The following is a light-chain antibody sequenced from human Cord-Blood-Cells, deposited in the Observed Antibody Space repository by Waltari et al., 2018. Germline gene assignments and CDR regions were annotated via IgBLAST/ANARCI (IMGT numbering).Light chain of an antibody. J-gene: IGKJ5*01. V-gene: IGKV1-39*01. CDR2: AAS. Sequence: DIQMTQSPSPLSASVGDRVTITCRASQSISSYLNWYQQKPGKAPKLLIYAASSLQSVVPSRFSGSGSGTDFTLTISSLQPEDFATYYCQQSYSTPITFGQGTRLEIK. CDR3: QQSYSTPIT. CDR1: QSISSY.